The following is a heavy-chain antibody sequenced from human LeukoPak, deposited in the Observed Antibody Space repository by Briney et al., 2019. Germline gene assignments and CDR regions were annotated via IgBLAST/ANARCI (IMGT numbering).Heavy chain of an antibody. CDR1: GGSISSYY. CDR2: IYTSGST. V-gene: IGHV4-4*07. CDR3: ARDAYYYDSSGYYILDS. Sequence: SETLSLTCTVSGGSISSYYWSWIRQPAGKGLECIGRIYTSGSTYYNPSLKSRVTMSVDTSKTQFSLKLSSVTVADTAVYYCARDAYYYDSSGYYILDSWGQGTLVTVSS. J-gene: IGHJ4*02. D-gene: IGHD3-22*01.